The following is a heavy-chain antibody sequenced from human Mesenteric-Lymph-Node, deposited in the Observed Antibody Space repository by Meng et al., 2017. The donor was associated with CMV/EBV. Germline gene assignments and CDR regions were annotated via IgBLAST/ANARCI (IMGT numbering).Heavy chain of an antibody. Sequence: GESLKISCAASGFTFSSYSMNWVRQAPGKGLEWVSSISSSSSYIYYADSVKGRFTISRDNAKNSLYLQMNSLRAEDTAVYYCARGRLLARGFDYWGQGTLVTVSS. CDR1: GFTFSSYS. CDR3: ARGRLLARGFDY. CDR2: ISSSSSYI. J-gene: IGHJ4*02. D-gene: IGHD3-3*01. V-gene: IGHV3-21*01.